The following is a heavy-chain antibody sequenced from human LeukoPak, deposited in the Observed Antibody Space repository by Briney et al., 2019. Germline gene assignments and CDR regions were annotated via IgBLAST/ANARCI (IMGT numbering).Heavy chain of an antibody. J-gene: IGHJ3*02. Sequence: GXSVKVSCKASGYTFTSYYMNWVRQAPGQGLEWMGIVNPSGGSKRYAQKLKGRVSMTRDTSTSTVYMELSSLRSEDTAVYYCARAGGILLWFWEANGAFDIWGQGTMVTVPS. CDR3: ARAGGILLWFWEANGAFDI. CDR2: VNPSGGSK. V-gene: IGHV1-46*04. CDR1: GYTFTSYY. D-gene: IGHD3-10*01.